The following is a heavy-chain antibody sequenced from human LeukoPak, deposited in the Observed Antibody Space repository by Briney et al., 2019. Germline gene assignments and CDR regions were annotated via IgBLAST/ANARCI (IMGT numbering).Heavy chain of an antibody. J-gene: IGHJ4*02. V-gene: IGHV4-61*02. CDR3: AREGIYGDYRH. D-gene: IGHD4-17*01. CDR1: GGSISSGSYY. CDR2: AHTSGST. Sequence: TSETLSLTCTVSGGSISSGSYYWSWIRQPAGKGLEWIGRAHTSGSTNYNPSLKSRVIISVDTSKNQFSLKLSSVTAADTAVYYCAREGIYGDYRHWGQGTLVTVSS.